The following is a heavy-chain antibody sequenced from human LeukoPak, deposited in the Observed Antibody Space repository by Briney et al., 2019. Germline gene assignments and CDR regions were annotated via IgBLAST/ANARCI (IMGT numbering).Heavy chain of an antibody. J-gene: IGHJ4*02. CDR2: ITYDGYYK. CDR1: GFTFTNYG. V-gene: IGHV3-30*03. CDR3: ATTIEMATWWGPREMRY. D-gene: IGHD5-24*01. Sequence: AGTSLRLSCAASGFTFTNYGMHWVRQAPGKGLEWVVLITYDGYYKYYSDSVKGRFTISSDTSKNTLYLQMNSLRAEDTAVYYCATTIEMATWWGPREMRYWGQGTLVTVSS.